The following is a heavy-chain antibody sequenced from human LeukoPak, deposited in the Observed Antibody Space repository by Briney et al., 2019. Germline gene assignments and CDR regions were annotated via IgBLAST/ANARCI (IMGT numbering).Heavy chain of an antibody. J-gene: IGHJ6*02. CDR1: GFTFSSYW. D-gene: IGHD3-22*01. V-gene: IGHV3-15*01. CDR3: TTDDGYDSSGYYYYGMDV. CDR2: IKSKTDGGTT. Sequence: GGSLRLSCAASGFTFSSYWMTWVRQAPGKGLEWVGRIKSKTDGGTTDYAAPVKGRFTISRDDSKNTLYLQMNSLKTEDTAVYYCTTDDGYDSSGYYYYGMDVWGQGTTVTVSS.